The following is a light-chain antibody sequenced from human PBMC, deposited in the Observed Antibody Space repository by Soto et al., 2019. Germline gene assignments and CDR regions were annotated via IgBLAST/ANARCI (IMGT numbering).Light chain of an antibody. Sequence: QSALTQPASVSGSPGQSITISCTGTSSDVGGYNYVSWYQQHPGKAPKLMIYEVSNRPSGVYNRFSGSKSSNTAPLTISGLQAEDEADYYCSSYTSSSTVVFGGGTKLTVL. V-gene: IGLV2-14*01. J-gene: IGLJ2*01. CDR1: SSDVGGYNY. CDR2: EVS. CDR3: SSYTSSSTVV.